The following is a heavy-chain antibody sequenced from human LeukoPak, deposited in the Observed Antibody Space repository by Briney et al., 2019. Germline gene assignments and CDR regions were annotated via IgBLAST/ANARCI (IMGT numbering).Heavy chain of an antibody. Sequence: RRSLRLSCAVSAFTFSSYGMHWVRQAPGKGLEWVAVIWYDGSNKYYADSVKGRFTISRDNSKNTLYLQMNSLRTEDTAVYYCARDQAYFDYWGQGTLVTVSS. CDR2: IWYDGSNK. CDR1: AFTFSSYG. CDR3: ARDQAYFDY. V-gene: IGHV3-33*01. J-gene: IGHJ4*02.